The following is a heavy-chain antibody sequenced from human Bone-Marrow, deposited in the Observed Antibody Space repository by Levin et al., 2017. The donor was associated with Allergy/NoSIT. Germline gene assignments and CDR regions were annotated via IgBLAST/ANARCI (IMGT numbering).Heavy chain of an antibody. CDR3: AGEPNSPYYYHYGLDV. CDR1: GGSISDDSYY. D-gene: IGHD2/OR15-2a*01. CDR2: IYYDGSA. Sequence: SETLSLTCTVSGGSISDDSYYWAWVRQPPGTGLEWIGSIYYDGSAYYNPSLKTRLTISVDTSKNQFSLRVNSVTAADTAVYYCAGEPNSPYYYHYGLDVWGQGTTVTVSS. J-gene: IGHJ6*02. V-gene: IGHV4-39*07.